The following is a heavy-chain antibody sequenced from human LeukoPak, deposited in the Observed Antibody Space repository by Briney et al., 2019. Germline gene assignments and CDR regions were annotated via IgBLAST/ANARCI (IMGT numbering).Heavy chain of an antibody. CDR1: GFTSSNYA. D-gene: IGHD2-2*01. V-gene: IGHV3-30-3*02. J-gene: IGHJ6*03. CDR2: ISYDGSSK. CDR3: AKDQADIVVVPAARDYYYYYMDV. Sequence: GGSLRLSCAASGFTSSNYAMHWVRQAPGKGLEWVALISYDGSSKYYADSVKGRFTVSRDNSKNTLYLQMNSLRAEDTAVYYCAKDQADIVVVPAARDYYYYYMDVWGKGTTVTVSS.